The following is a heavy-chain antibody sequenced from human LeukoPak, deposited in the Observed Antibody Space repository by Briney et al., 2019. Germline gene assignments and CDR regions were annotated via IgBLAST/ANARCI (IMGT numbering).Heavy chain of an antibody. V-gene: IGHV4-39*07. D-gene: IGHD6-19*01. CDR3: AREEYSSGWYYYYYYMDV. Sequence: SETLSLTCTVSGGSISSSSYYWGWIRQPPGKGLEWIGSIYYSGSTYYNPSLKSRVTISVDTSKNQFSPKLSSVTAADTAVYYCAREEYSSGWYYYYYYMDVWGKGTTVTVSS. CDR1: GGSISSSSYY. J-gene: IGHJ6*03. CDR2: IYYSGST.